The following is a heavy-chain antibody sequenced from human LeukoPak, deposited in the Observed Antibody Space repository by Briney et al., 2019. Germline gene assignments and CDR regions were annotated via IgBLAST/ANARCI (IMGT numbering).Heavy chain of an antibody. CDR3: ARGLAPGWGYYHYYMDV. D-gene: IGHD6-19*01. J-gene: IGHJ6*03. Sequence: ASETLSLTCTVSGASISSGSYYWSWIRQPAGKGLEWIGRIYTSGSTNYNPSRKSRVTISVDTSKNQFSLKLSSVTAADAAVYYCARGLAPGWGYYHYYMDVWGKGTTVTISS. V-gene: IGHV4-61*02. CDR1: GASISSGSYY. CDR2: IYTSGST.